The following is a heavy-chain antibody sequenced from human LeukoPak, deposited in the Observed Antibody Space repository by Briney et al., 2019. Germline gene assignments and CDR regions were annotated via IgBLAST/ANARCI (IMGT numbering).Heavy chain of an antibody. Sequence: SETLSLTCAVYGGSFSGYYWSWIRQPPGKGLEWIGEINHSGSTNYNPSLKSRVTISVDTSKNQFSLKLSSVTAADTAVYYCARGQSIAARPALRAFDIWGQGTMVTVSS. D-gene: IGHD6-6*01. CDR3: ARGQSIAARPALRAFDI. J-gene: IGHJ3*02. CDR2: INHSGST. CDR1: GGSFSGYY. V-gene: IGHV4-34*01.